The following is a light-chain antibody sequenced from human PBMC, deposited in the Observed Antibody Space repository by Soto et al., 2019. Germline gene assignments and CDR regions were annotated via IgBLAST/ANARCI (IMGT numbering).Light chain of an antibody. CDR1: QSVTSF. CDR2: GAS. V-gene: IGKV3-15*01. CDR3: QQYNNWPPIT. J-gene: IGKJ5*01. Sequence: EIVLTQSPGTLSLSPGERATLSCRASQSVTSFLAWYHQKPGQAPSLRIYGASTRATGIPARFSGSGSGTEFTLTISSLQSEDFAVYYCQQYNNWPPITFGQGTRLEIK.